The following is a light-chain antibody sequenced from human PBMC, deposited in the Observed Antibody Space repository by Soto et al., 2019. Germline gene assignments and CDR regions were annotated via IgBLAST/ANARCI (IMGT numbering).Light chain of an antibody. CDR2: DAS. Sequence: EIVLTQSPATVSLSPGERATLSCRASQSVSIYLAWYQQKPGQAPRLLIYDASNRASDIPARFSGSGSGTDFTLTISSLEPEDFAIYYCQQRSNWPLTFGGGTKVEIK. J-gene: IGKJ4*01. CDR1: QSVSIY. V-gene: IGKV3-11*01. CDR3: QQRSNWPLT.